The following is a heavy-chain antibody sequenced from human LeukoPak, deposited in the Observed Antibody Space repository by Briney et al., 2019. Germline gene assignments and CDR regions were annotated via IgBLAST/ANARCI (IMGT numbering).Heavy chain of an antibody. CDR3: AAFSSSWQLTY. CDR1: GYTFSDYY. J-gene: IGHJ4*02. Sequence: ASVKVSCTASGYTFSDYYMHWVRLAPGQGLEWMGRIYPNTGGTNSAQKFQGRVTMTSDTSISTAYMEVTSLRSDDTAVYYCAAFSSSWQLTYWGQGTLVTVSS. D-gene: IGHD6-13*01. V-gene: IGHV1-2*06. CDR2: IYPNTGGT.